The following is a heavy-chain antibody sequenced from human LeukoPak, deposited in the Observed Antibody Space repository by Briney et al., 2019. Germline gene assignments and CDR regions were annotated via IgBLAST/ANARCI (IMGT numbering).Heavy chain of an antibody. Sequence: GESLKISCKGSGYTFYNYWIGWVRQLPGKGLEWMGIIYPGDSDARYSPSFQGQVTISADKSISTAYLQWSSLKASDTAMYYCARAPEYYDSSAIFDYWGQGTLVTVSS. D-gene: IGHD3-22*01. CDR3: ARAPEYYDSSAIFDY. J-gene: IGHJ4*02. CDR1: GYTFYNYW. CDR2: IYPGDSDA. V-gene: IGHV5-51*01.